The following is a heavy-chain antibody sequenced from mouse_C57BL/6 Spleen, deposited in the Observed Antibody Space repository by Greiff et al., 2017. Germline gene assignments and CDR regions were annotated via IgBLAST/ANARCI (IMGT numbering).Heavy chain of an antibody. Sequence: EVQLVEPGGGLVKPGGSLKLSCAASGFTFSDYGMHWVRQAPEKGLEWVAYISSGSSTLYYADTVKGRFTISRDNAKNTLFLQMTSLRSEDTAMYYCARGIYYGNAYYFDYWGQGTTLTVSS. V-gene: IGHV5-17*01. CDR3: ARGIYYGNAYYFDY. J-gene: IGHJ2*01. D-gene: IGHD2-1*01. CDR1: GFTFSDYG. CDR2: ISSGSSTL.